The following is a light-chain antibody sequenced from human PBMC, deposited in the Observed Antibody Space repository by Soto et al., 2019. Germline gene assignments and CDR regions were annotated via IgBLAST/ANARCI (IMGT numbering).Light chain of an antibody. CDR2: EVS. V-gene: IGLV2-14*01. CDR1: SSDIGDNKY. J-gene: IGLJ2*01. CDR3: CSYTSSTTLV. Sequence: QSALTQPASVSGSPGQSITISCTGTSSDIGDNKYVSWYQQHPGKAPKLMIYEVSHRPSGVSDRFSGSKSGNTASLTISGLQAEDEADYHCCSYTSSTTLVFGGGTQLTVL.